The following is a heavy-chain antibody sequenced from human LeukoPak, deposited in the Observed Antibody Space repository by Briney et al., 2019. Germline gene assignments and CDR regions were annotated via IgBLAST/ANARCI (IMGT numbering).Heavy chain of an antibody. CDR3: AKGGAVSGKSITMVRGTRKYFYYMDV. CDR2: ISYDGSNK. Sequence: PGRPLRLFCAASGFTFSSYAMHWAPHAPGKGLECVAVISYDGSNKYYADSVKGRFTISRDNSKNTLYLQMNSLRAEDTAVYYCAKGGAVSGKSITMVRGTRKYFYYMDVWGKGTTVTISS. D-gene: IGHD3-10*01. V-gene: IGHV3-30*07. CDR1: GFTFSSYA. J-gene: IGHJ6*03.